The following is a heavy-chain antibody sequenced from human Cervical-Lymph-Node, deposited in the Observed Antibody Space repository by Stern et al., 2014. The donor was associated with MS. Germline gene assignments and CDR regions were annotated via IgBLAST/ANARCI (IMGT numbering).Heavy chain of an antibody. CDR3: ARGGVSFDTGLVAFDY. D-gene: IGHD5-18*01. CDR2: MHPGDSDT. CDR1: GYTLTRYW. Sequence: QLVQSGAEVKKPGESLKISCKGSGYTLTRYWIDWVRQMPGKVLEWLGLMHPGDSDTRYSASFQGQVTISADKSINTASLQWSSLRASDSAIYYCARGGVSFDTGLVAFDYWGQGTLVTVSS. J-gene: IGHJ4*02. V-gene: IGHV5-51*01.